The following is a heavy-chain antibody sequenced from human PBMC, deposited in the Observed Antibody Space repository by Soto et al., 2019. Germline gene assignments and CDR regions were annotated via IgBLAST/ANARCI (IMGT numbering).Heavy chain of an antibody. J-gene: IGHJ4*02. CDR2: INTLSSAI. D-gene: IGHD4-4*01. V-gene: IGHV3-11*01. Sequence: QEHLMESGGGLVKPGGSLRLSCAGSGFIFSDYYITWIRRAPGKGLEWVSYINTLSSAIYYADSVKGRSTISRDNAKNSVYLQMNSLRAEDTAVYYCARRLQCKLRPLDSWGRGTLVTVSS. CDR3: ARRLQCKLRPLDS. CDR1: GFIFSDYY.